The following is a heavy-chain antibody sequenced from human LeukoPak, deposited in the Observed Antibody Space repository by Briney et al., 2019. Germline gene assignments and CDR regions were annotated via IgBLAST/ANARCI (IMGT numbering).Heavy chain of an antibody. J-gene: IGHJ4*02. Sequence: PSETLSLTCTVSGGAITSDYWSWIRQSPEMGLEWIGYVFHTGVTNYNPSLRGRVIISLAASKTQFSLTLTSVTAADTPLYYCARHIVGGNFDSWGPGKFVTVSS. CDR3: ARHIVGGNFDS. V-gene: IGHV4-59*08. CDR1: GGAITSDY. CDR2: VFHTGVT. D-gene: IGHD1-26*01.